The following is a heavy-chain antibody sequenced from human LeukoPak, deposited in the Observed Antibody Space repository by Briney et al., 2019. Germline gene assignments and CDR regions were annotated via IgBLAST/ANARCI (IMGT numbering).Heavy chain of an antibody. Sequence: GESLKISCKGSGYSFTSYWIGWVRQMPGKGLEWMGIIYPADSDTRYSPSFQGQVTISADKSISTAYLQWSSLKASDTAMYYCARGAAADKYYFDYWGQGTLVTVSS. CDR2: IYPADSDT. CDR1: GYSFTSYW. V-gene: IGHV5-51*01. CDR3: ARGAAADKYYFDY. D-gene: IGHD6-13*01. J-gene: IGHJ4*02.